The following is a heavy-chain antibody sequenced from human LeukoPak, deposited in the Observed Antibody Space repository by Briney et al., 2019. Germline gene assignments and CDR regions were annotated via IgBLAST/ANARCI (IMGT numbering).Heavy chain of an antibody. Sequence: SGTLSLTCAVSGVSISSSNWWSWVRQPPGQGLGWIGEIYHSGSTNYNPSLKSRFTISVDKSKNQFSLKLSSVTAADTAVYYCARVIITMIDYWGQGTLVTVSS. J-gene: IGHJ4*02. CDR2: IYHSGST. V-gene: IGHV4-4*02. CDR3: ARVIITMIDY. CDR1: GVSISSSNW. D-gene: IGHD3-22*01.